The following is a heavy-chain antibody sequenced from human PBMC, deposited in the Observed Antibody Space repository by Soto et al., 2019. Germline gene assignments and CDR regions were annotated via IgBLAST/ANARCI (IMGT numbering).Heavy chain of an antibody. D-gene: IGHD1-1*01. CDR2: VTTSNGNG. CDR1: GYTFINQY. Sequence: QIQLVQSGPEVKEPGASVRVSCKASGYTFINQYIFWVRRAPGQGLEWMGRVTTSNGNGDYAQKFRDRLTLTRDTSARTAYLELRSLRYDDSAVYYCARDISGATGDYWGQGTLVTVSS. CDR3: ARDISGATGDY. J-gene: IGHJ4*02. V-gene: IGHV1-18*01.